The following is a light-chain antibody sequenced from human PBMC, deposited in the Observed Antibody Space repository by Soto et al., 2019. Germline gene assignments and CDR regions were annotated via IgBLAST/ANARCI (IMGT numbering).Light chain of an antibody. CDR1: QGISSA. J-gene: IGKJ5*01. Sequence: AIQVTQSPSSLSASVGDTVTITCRASQGISSAFAWYQQKPGKVPRLLIYDVFNLQSGVPSRFSGSGSGTDFTLTISRLQPEDFVTYYCQQLETYPLTFGQGTRLEVK. V-gene: IGKV1-13*02. CDR2: DVF. CDR3: QQLETYPLT.